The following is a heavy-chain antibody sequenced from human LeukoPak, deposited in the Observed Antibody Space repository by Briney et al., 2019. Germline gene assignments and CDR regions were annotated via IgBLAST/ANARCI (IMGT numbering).Heavy chain of an antibody. J-gene: IGHJ4*02. V-gene: IGHV4-59*01. D-gene: IGHD6-6*01. CDR1: GGSINAYY. Sequence: SETLSLTCTVSGGSINAYYWSWIRQPPGKGLEWIGYIHYSGNTNYNPSLKSRVSISINTSKNQFSLKLSSVTAAGTAVYYCATISSSSSHWGQGTLATVSS. CDR3: ATISSSSSH. CDR2: IHYSGNT.